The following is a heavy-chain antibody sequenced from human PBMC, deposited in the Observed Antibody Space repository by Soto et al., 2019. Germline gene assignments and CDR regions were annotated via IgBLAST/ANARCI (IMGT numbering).Heavy chain of an antibody. CDR1: GFSFSAYW. D-gene: IGHD3-10*01. J-gene: IGHJ6*03. Sequence: GGSLRLSCAASGFSFSAYWMSWVRQAPGKGLEWVANINQDGGEKYYVVSVRGRFTISRDNAKNSVSLKMNSLTAEDTAVYYCARTSMVRGLIIKYHHMDVWGKGTTVTVSS. V-gene: IGHV3-7*01. CDR2: INQDGGEK. CDR3: ARTSMVRGLIIKYHHMDV.